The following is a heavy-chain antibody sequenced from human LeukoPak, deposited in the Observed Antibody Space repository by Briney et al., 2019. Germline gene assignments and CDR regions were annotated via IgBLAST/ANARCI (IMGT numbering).Heavy chain of an antibody. CDR1: GGSFSGYY. D-gene: IGHD5-12*01. CDR3: AREGYSGYTGY. V-gene: IGHV4-34*01. CDR2: INHSGST. Sequence: SETLSLTCAVYGGSFSGYYWSWIRHPPGKGLEWIGEINHSGSTNYNPSLKSRVTISVDTSKNQFSLKLSSVTAADTAVYYCAREGYSGYTGYWGQGTLVTVSS. J-gene: IGHJ4*02.